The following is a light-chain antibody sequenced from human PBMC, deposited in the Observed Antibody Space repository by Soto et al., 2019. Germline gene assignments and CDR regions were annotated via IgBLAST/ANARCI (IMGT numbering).Light chain of an antibody. CDR1: QSVSSDF. Sequence: EIVLTQSPGTLSLSPGERATLSCTTSQSVSSDFLAWYQQTPGQAPRLLIHGASSRATGIPDRFSGSGSGTDFTLTIRRLEPEDFAVYYCQQYGSSPLTFGGGTKVEIK. J-gene: IGKJ4*01. V-gene: IGKV3-20*01. CDR2: GAS. CDR3: QQYGSSPLT.